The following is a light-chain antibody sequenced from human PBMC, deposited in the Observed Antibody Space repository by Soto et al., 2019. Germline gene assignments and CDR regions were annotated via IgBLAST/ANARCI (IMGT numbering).Light chain of an antibody. Sequence: QSVLTQPPSASGTPGQRVTISCSGSSSNIGSNTVNWYQQLPGTAPKLVIYSNNRRPSGVPDRFSGSKSGTSASLAISGLQSEDEADYFCKSYAGSNTYVFGSGTKLTVL. V-gene: IGLV1-44*01. J-gene: IGLJ1*01. CDR2: SNN. CDR3: KSYAGSNTYV. CDR1: SSNIGSNT.